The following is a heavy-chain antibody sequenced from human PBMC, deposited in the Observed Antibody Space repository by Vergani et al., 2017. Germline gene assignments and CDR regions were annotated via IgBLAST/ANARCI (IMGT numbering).Heavy chain of an antibody. V-gene: IGHV3-23*01. J-gene: IGHJ6*02. D-gene: IGHD6-13*01. CDR2: ISGSGGST. CDR1: GFTFSSYA. Sequence: EVQLLESGGGLVQPGGSLRLSCAASGFTFSSYAMSWVRQAPGKGLEWVSAISGSGGSTYYADSVKGRFTISRDNAKNSRYLQMNGLRAEATAVYYCARAEAGYSGSWFPGGYYYYSMDVWDQGTVVTVSS. CDR3: ARAEAGYSGSWFPGGYYYYSMDV.